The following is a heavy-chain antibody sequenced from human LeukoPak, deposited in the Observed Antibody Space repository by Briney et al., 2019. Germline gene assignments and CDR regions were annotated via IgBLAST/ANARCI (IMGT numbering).Heavy chain of an antibody. Sequence: PGGSLRLSCAGSGFTFDDYAMHWVRQTPGKVLEWVSGISWNSGNIAYADFVGGRFTISRDNAKNSLSLQMNSLSDEDTAVYYCAKDAYGGATFFYYMDVWGKGTTVTVSS. CDR3: AKDAYGGATFFYYMDV. J-gene: IGHJ6*03. D-gene: IGHD2/OR15-2a*01. V-gene: IGHV3-9*01. CDR1: GFTFDDYA. CDR2: ISWNSGNI.